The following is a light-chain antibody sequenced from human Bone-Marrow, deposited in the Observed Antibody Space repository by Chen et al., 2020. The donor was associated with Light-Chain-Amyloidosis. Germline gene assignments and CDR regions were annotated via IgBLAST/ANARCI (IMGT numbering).Light chain of an antibody. V-gene: IGLV3-21*02. CDR2: DDS. CDR1: NIGSTS. J-gene: IGLJ3*02. Sequence: SYVLTQPSSVSVAPGQTATIACGGNNIGSTSVHWYQQTPGQAPLLVVYDDSDRPSGIPERLSGSNAGNPATLTRSRVEAGDEADYCCQVWDRSSDRPVCGGGTKLTVL. CDR3: QVWDRSSDRPV.